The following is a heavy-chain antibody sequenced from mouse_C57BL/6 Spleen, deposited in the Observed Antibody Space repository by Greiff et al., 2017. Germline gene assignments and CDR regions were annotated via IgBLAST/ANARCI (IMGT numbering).Heavy chain of an antibody. V-gene: IGHV1-72*01. CDR3: ARDYYGSRYPFDY. CDR1: GYTFTSYW. J-gene: IGHJ2*01. Sequence: QVQLQQPGAELVKPGASVKLSCKASGYTFTSYWMHWVKQRPGRGLEWSGRIDPNSGGTKYNEKFKRKATLTVDKPSSTAYMQLSSLTSEDSAVYYSARDYYGSRYPFDYWGQGTTLTVSS. D-gene: IGHD1-1*01. CDR2: IDPNSGGT.